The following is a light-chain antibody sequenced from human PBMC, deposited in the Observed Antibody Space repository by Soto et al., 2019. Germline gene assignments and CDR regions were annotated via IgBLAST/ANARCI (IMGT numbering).Light chain of an antibody. J-gene: IGKJ1*01. CDR2: KAS. CDR3: QHHDSYSEA. V-gene: IGKV1-5*03. Sequence: IQMPQSPSTLSESVALRDTMTCRASQTIRSWLAWYQQKPGKAPRLLIYKASTLKSGVPSRFSGSGSGTEFTLTISSLQPDDFATYYCQHHDSYSEAFGQGTKVDI. CDR1: QTIRSW.